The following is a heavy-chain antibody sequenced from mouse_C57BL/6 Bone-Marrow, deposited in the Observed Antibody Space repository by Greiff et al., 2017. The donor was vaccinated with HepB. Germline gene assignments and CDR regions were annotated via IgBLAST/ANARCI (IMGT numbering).Heavy chain of an antibody. D-gene: IGHD1-1*01. Sequence: EVMLVESEGGLVQPGSSMKLSCTASGFTFSDYYLAWVRQVPEKGLEWVANINYDGSSTYYLDSLKSRFIISRDNAKNILYLQMSSLKSEDTATYYCAREPYYYGSSWYFDVWGTGTTVTVSS. CDR1: GFTFSDYY. V-gene: IGHV5-16*01. CDR3: AREPYYYGSSWYFDV. J-gene: IGHJ1*03. CDR2: INYDGSST.